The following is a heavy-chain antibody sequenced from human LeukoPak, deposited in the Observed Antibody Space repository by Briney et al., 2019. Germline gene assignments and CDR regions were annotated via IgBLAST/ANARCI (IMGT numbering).Heavy chain of an antibody. CDR3: AKAEVVPAATDYFDY. CDR1: GFTFSSYG. V-gene: IGHV3-30*02. Sequence: GGSLRLSCAASGFTFSSYGMHWVRQAPGKGLEWVAFIRYDGSNKYYADSVKGRFTISRDNSKNTLYLQMNSLRAEDTAVYYCAKAEVVPAATDYFDYWGQGTLVTVSS. CDR2: IRYDGSNK. D-gene: IGHD2-2*01. J-gene: IGHJ4*02.